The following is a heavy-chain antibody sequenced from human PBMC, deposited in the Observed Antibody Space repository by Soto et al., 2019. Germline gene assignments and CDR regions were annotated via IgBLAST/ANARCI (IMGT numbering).Heavy chain of an antibody. J-gene: IGHJ4*02. D-gene: IGHD3-10*01. CDR2: ISPSDSET. CDR1: GYIFTSYW. V-gene: IGHV5-51*01. CDR3: AGASAGGSRCSPPDY. Sequence: GESLKISFKTSGYIFTSYWIGWVRQKPVKGLAWMGIISPSDSETRYSPSFQGQVIISADRSISTASLEWSSLKASDSAIYYCAGASAGGSRCSPPDYWGQRNLVAVSS.